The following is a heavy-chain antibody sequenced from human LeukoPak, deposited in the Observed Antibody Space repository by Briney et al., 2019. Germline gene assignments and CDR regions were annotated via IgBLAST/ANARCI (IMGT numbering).Heavy chain of an antibody. D-gene: IGHD1-26*01. Sequence: SETLSLTCAVYGGSFSGYYWSWIRQPPGKGLEWIGEINHSGSTNYNPSLKSRVTISVDTSKNQFSLKLSSVTAAGTAVYYCASQWEPRDLDYWGQGTLVTVSS. V-gene: IGHV4-34*01. CDR1: GGSFSGYY. CDR3: ASQWEPRDLDY. J-gene: IGHJ4*02. CDR2: INHSGST.